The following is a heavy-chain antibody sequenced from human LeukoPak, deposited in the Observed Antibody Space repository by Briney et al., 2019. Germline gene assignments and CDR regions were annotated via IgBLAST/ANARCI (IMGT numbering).Heavy chain of an antibody. Sequence: ASVKVSCKASGYTFTGYYMHWVRQAPGQGREWVGVINPNSGGTNYAQKLQGRVTMTRDTSISTAYMELSRLRSDDTAVYYCARDGFIAADGTNWFDPWGQGTLVTVSS. CDR2: INPNSGGT. CDR3: ARDGFIAADGTNWFDP. J-gene: IGHJ5*02. CDR1: GYTFTGYY. D-gene: IGHD6-13*01. V-gene: IGHV1-2*02.